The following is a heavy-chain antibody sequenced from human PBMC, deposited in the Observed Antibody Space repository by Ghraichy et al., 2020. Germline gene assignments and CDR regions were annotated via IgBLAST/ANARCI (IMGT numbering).Heavy chain of an antibody. Sequence: GGSLRLSCAASGITLSSYSVSWVRQAPGKGLEWVSAISGSGGSTWYADSVKGRFTISRDNSKDTVYLAMDSLRAEDTAIYYCAKEEFYYDTNGRFDYWGQGTLVTVSS. J-gene: IGHJ4*02. V-gene: IGHV3-23*01. CDR3: AKEEFYYDTNGRFDY. D-gene: IGHD3-22*01. CDR2: ISGSGGST. CDR1: GITLSSYS.